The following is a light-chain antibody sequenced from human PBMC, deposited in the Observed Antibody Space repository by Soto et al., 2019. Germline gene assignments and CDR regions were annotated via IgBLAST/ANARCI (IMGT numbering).Light chain of an antibody. CDR1: QSVSSN. J-gene: IGKJ4*01. Sequence: EIVMTQSPATLSVSQGERATLSCRASQSVSSNLAWYQQKPGQAPRLLIYGASTRATGGPARFSGSGSGTEFTLTISSLQSEDFAVYYCQQYNNWPLTFGGGTKVEIK. CDR2: GAS. V-gene: IGKV3-15*01. CDR3: QQYNNWPLT.